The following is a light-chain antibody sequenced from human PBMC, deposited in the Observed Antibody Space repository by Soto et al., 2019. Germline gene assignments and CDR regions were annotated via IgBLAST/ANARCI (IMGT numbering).Light chain of an antibody. V-gene: IGKV1-5*01. CDR1: QSVSSW. Sequence: DIQMTQSPSTLSASVGDRVTITCRASQSVSSWLAWYQQRPGKAPKLLIYDASSLESGVPSRFSGSGSGTDFTLTSSSLQPDDFATYYCHQYSSYPPTFGQGTKLEIK. CDR2: DAS. J-gene: IGKJ2*01. CDR3: HQYSSYPPT.